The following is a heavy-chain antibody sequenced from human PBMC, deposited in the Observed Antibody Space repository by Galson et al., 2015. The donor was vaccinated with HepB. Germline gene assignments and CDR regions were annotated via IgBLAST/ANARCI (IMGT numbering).Heavy chain of an antibody. CDR2: IIPILGIA. CDR1: GGTFSSYT. V-gene: IGHV1-69*02. Sequence: SVKVSCKASGGTFSSYTISWVRQAPGQGLEWMGRIIPILGIANYAQKFQGRVTITADKSTSTAYMELSSLRSEDTAMYYCARTIRYFDATLDYWGQGTLVTVSS. J-gene: IGHJ4*02. CDR3: ARTIRYFDATLDY. D-gene: IGHD3-9*01.